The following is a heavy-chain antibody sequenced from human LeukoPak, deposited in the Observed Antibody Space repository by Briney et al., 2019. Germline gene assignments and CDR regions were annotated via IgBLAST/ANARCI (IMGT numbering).Heavy chain of an antibody. V-gene: IGHV3-66*02. Sequence: GGSLGLSCAASGSAVNGDNMSWVRQAPGKRLEWVSVIYSDYDDGHTNYADSVRGRFTISRDNSKNMVYLQMNSLRVEDTAVYYCSKRSGGYYDHWGQGTLVTVSS. CDR1: GSAVNGDN. CDR3: SKRSGGYYDH. J-gene: IGHJ4*02. CDR2: IYSDYDDGHT. D-gene: IGHD3-3*01.